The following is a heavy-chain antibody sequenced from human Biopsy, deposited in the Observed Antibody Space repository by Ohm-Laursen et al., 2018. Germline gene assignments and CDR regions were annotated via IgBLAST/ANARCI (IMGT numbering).Heavy chain of an antibody. J-gene: IGHJ6*02. CDR3: ARGSGYFKLDV. Sequence: SETLSLTCTVSGGSLSSYSWSWIRQPAGKGLEWIGQIYTSGITNYNPSLKSRVTMSVDTSKNKFSLRLTSVTAADTAIYYCARGSGYFKLDVWGQGTTVTVSS. V-gene: IGHV4-4*07. D-gene: IGHD5-12*01. CDR2: IYTSGIT. CDR1: GGSLSSYS.